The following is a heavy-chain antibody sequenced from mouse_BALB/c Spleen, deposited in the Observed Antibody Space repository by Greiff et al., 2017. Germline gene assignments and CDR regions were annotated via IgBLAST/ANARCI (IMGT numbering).Heavy chain of an antibody. D-gene: IGHD2-1*01. J-gene: IGHJ3*01. CDR3: ARAIYYGNGFAY. CDR1: GFTFSSYA. Sequence: DVMLVESGGCLVKPGGSLKLSCAASGFTFSSYAMSWVRQTPEKRLEWVASISSGGSTYYPDSVKGRFTISRDNARNILYLQMSSLRSEDTAMYYCARAIYYGNGFAYWGQGTLVTVSA. CDR2: ISSGGST. V-gene: IGHV5-6-5*01.